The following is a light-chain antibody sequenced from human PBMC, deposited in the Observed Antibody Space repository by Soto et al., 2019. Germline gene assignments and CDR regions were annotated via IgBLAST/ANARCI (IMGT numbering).Light chain of an antibody. V-gene: IGKV3-20*01. CDR1: QSVSSSY. CDR3: QQYGSSPSLT. CDR2: GAS. J-gene: IGKJ4*01. Sequence: VLRQSPGTLSSSPGERATLSCRASQSVSSSYLAWYQQKPGQAPRLLIYGASSRATGIPDRFSGSGSGTDFTLTISRLEPEDFAVYYCQQYGSSPSLTFGGGTKVDIK.